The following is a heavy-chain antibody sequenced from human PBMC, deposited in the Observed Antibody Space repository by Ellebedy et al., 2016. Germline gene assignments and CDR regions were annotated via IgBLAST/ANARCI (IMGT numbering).Heavy chain of an antibody. D-gene: IGHD3-10*01. CDR3: ANYFRDD. J-gene: IGHJ4*02. CDR2: ISGSGGST. V-gene: IGHV3-23*01. CDR1: GFTFSSYS. Sequence: GGSLRLXXAASGFTFSSYSMNWVRQAPGKGLEWVSAISGSGGSTYYADSVKGRFTISRDNSKNTLYLQMNSLRAEDTAVYYCANYFRDDWGQGTLVTVSS.